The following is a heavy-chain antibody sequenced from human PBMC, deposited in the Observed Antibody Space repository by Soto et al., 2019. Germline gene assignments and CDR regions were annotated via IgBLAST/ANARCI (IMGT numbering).Heavy chain of an antibody. CDR1: GGSISSYY. V-gene: IGHV4-59*01. CDR2: IYYSGST. J-gene: IGHJ5*02. D-gene: IGHD5-12*01. CDR3: AREILFYSGYDSNWFDP. Sequence: PSETLSLTCTVSGGSISSYYWSWIRQPPGKGLEWIGYIYYSGSTNYNPSLKSRVTISVDTSKNQFSLKLSSVTAADTAVYYCAREILFYSGYDSNWFDPWGQGTLVTVS.